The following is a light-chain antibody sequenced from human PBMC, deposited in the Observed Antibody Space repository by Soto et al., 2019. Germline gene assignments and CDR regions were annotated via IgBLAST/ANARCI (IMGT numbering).Light chain of an antibody. CDR2: GNS. J-gene: IGLJ2*01. CDR3: QSYDSSPF. V-gene: IGLV1-40*01. CDR1: SSNIGAGYD. Sequence: QSVLTQPPSVSGAPGQRVTIACTGRSSNIGAGYDVHWYQQLPGTAPKLLIYGNSNRPSGVPDRFSGSKSGTSASLAITGLQAEDEADYYCQSYDSSPFFGGGTKLTVL.